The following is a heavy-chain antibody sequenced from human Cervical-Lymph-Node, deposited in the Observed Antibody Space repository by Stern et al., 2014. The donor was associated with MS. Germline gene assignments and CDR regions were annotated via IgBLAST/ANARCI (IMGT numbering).Heavy chain of an antibody. CDR2: INPSTGSS. Sequence: QVQLVQSGPEVKKPGASVRVSCKASGYTFTSHYMHWVRQAPGQGLEWMGLINPSTGSSIYAQRFQGRLAMTRDTSSTTVYLELSSLTSEETALYYCARDVARKYYFDSWGQGTLVTVSS. V-gene: IGHV1-46*01. D-gene: IGHD2-21*01. CDR1: GYTFTSHY. CDR3: ARDVARKYYFDS. J-gene: IGHJ4*02.